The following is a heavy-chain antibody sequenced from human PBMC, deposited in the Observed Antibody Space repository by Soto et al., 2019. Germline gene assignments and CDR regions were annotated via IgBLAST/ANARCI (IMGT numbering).Heavy chain of an antibody. CDR1: GGSISSGGYY. V-gene: IGHV4-31*03. J-gene: IGHJ3*02. Sequence: KTXATLSLTFTVSGGSISSGGYYWSWIRQHPGKGLGWIGYIYYSGSTYYNPSLKSRVTISVDTSKNQFSLKLSSVTAADTAVYYCARDGVATVTTHAFDIWGQGTMVTVSS. D-gene: IGHD4-17*01. CDR2: IYYSGST. CDR3: ARDGVATVTTHAFDI.